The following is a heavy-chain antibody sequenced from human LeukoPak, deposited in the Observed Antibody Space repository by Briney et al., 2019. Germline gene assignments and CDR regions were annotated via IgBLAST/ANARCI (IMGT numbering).Heavy chain of an antibody. D-gene: IGHD3-9*01. Sequence: SETLSLTCTVSGGSISSSSYYWGWIRQPPGKGLEWIGSIYYSGSTYYNPSLKGRVTISVDTSKNQFSLKLSSVTAADTAVYYCARLSDILTGYYDYWGQGTLVTVSS. J-gene: IGHJ4*02. CDR3: ARLSDILTGYYDY. CDR1: GGSISSSSYY. V-gene: IGHV4-39*01. CDR2: IYYSGST.